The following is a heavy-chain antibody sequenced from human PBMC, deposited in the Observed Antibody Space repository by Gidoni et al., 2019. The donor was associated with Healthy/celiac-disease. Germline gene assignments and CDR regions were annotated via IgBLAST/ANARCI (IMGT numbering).Heavy chain of an antibody. V-gene: IGHV4-4*07. D-gene: IGHD3-3*01. CDR3: ARDHPKTLYYDFWSGYHAYFDY. CDR2: IYTSGST. Sequence: QVQLQESGPGLVKPSETLSLTCTVPGGSISSYYWHWIRQPAGKGLEWIGRIYTSGSTNYNPSLKSRVTMSVDTSKNQFSLKLSSVTAADTAVYYCARDHPKTLYYDFWSGYHAYFDYWGQGTLVTVSS. J-gene: IGHJ4*02. CDR1: GGSISSYY.